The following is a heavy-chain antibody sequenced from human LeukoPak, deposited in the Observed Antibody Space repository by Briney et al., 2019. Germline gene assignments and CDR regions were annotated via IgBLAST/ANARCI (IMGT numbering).Heavy chain of an antibody. V-gene: IGHV3-23*01. J-gene: IGHJ4*02. CDR1: GFTFSTYA. CDR3: AKDYYDSSAYPYYFDS. Sequence: PGGSLRLSCAASGFTFSTYAMSWVRQAPGKELEWVSGISGSGRNTFYADSVKGRFTIPRENSMNTLYLQMNSLGAEDTAVYYCAKDYYDSSAYPYYFDSWGQGTLVTVSS. D-gene: IGHD3-22*01. CDR2: ISGSGRNT.